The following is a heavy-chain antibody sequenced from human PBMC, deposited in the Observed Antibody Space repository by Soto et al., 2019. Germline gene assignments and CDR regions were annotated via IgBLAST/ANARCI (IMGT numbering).Heavy chain of an antibody. Sequence: QVQLVQSGAEVKKPGSSVKVSCKASGGTFSSYAISWVRQAPGQGLEWIGGIIPLFGTVHYAQKFQGRVTITADESTSTAYMELSSLRSGDTVVYFCARRTREVPTAILSTDWFDPWGQGTLVTVSS. J-gene: IGHJ5*02. D-gene: IGHD2-2*02. V-gene: IGHV1-69*01. CDR2: IIPLFGTV. CDR1: GGTFSSYA. CDR3: ARRTREVPTAILSTDWFDP.